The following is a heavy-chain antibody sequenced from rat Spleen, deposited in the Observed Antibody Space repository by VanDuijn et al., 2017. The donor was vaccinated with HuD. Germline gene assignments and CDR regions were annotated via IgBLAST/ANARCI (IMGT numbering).Heavy chain of an antibody. Sequence: EVQLVESGGGLVQPGRSMKLSCAASGFTFSNYGMAWVRQTPTKGLEWVASISTGGGNTYYRDSVKGRFTISRDNAKNTQYLQMDSLRSEDTATYYCARSPFMYTTTYYFDYWGQGVMVTVSS. J-gene: IGHJ2*01. CDR2: ISTGGGNT. D-gene: IGHD1-6*01. V-gene: IGHV5S14*01. CDR1: GFTFSNYG. CDR3: ARSPFMYTTTYYFDY.